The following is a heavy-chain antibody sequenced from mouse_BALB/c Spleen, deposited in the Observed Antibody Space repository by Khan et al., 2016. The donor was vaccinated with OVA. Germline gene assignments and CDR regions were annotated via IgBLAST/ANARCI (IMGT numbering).Heavy chain of an antibody. CDR3: TRSTFAY. CDR2: MDPKTGAT. V-gene: IGHV1-15*01. CDR1: GYTFPDYE. J-gene: IGHJ3*01. Sequence: QVQLQQPGAELVRPGASVTPSCKASGYTFPDYELQWVKQTPVHGLEWIGVMDPKTGATAYNQKFKVKATLTADKPSSTAHMELRSLTSEGSAVYCCTRSTFAYWGQGTLVTVSA.